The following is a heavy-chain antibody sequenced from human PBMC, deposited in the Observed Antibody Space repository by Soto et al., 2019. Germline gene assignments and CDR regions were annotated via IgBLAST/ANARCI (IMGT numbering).Heavy chain of an antibody. V-gene: IGHV3-21*01. J-gene: IGHJ4*02. Sequence: GGSLRLSCAASGFTFSSYSMNWVRQAPGKGLEWVSSISSSSSYIYYADSVKGRFTISRDNAKNSLYLQMNSLRAEDTAVYYCARDSLYYYDSSGYYPTFDYWGQGTLVTVSS. CDR2: ISSSSSYI. CDR3: ARDSLYYYDSSGYYPTFDY. D-gene: IGHD3-22*01. CDR1: GFTFSSYS.